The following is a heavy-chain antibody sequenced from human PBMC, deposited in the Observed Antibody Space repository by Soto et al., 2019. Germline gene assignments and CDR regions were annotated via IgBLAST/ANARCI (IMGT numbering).Heavy chain of an antibody. CDR2: IIPILGIA. D-gene: IGHD3-10*01. CDR1: GGTFSSYT. Sequence: QVQLVQSGAEVKKPGSSVKVSCKASGGTFSSYTISWVRQAPGQGLEWMGGIIPILGIANYAQKFQGRVTSTADKPKSTAYMELGNLRSEDTAEYYWGRGEFDPWGQGTLVTVSS. V-gene: IGHV1-69*02. J-gene: IGHJ5*02. CDR3: GRGEFDP.